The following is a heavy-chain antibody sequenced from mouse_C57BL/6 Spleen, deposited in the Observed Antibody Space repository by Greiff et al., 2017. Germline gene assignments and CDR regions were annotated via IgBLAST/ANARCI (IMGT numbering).Heavy chain of an antibody. CDR3: ARDDYDWDFDV. Sequence: EVKVVESGGGLVKPGGSLKLSCAASGFTFSDYGMHWVRQAPEKGLEWVAYISSGSSTIYYADTVKGRFTISRDNAKNTLFLQMTSLRSEDTAMYYCARDDYDWDFDVWGTGTSVTVSS. CDR1: GFTFSDYG. J-gene: IGHJ1*03. CDR2: ISSGSSTI. V-gene: IGHV5-17*01. D-gene: IGHD2-4*01.